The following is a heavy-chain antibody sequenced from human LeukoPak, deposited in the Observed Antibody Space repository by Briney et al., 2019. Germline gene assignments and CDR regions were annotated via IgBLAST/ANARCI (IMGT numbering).Heavy chain of an antibody. CDR1: GFTFSTYG. V-gene: IGHV3-30*02. J-gene: IGHJ2*01. D-gene: IGHD4-17*01. CDR2: IRYDGSNK. CDR3: ARSMSTVTTRFFDL. Sequence: GGSLRLACVASGFTFSTYGMHWVRQAPGKGLEWVTFIRYDGSNKYYADSVNGRFTISRDNSKNTLYLQMNSLRPEDTAVYYCARSMSTVTTRFFDLWGRGTLVTVSS.